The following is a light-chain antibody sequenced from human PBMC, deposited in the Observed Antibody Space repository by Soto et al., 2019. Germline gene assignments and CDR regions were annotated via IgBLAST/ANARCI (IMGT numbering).Light chain of an antibody. Sequence: IQVTQSPSSLSASVGDRVTITCRASQSLSNYLNWFQQKPGKAPKLLIYAASSVQSGVPSRFSGSGSGTDFTLTISSLQPEDYATYYCQQTYSTPQTFGGGTNVEIK. CDR2: AAS. CDR1: QSLSNY. V-gene: IGKV1-39*01. CDR3: QQTYSTPQT. J-gene: IGKJ4*01.